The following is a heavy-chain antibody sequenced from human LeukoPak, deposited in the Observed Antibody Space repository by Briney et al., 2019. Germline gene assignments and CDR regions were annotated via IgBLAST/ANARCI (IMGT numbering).Heavy chain of an antibody. V-gene: IGHV5-51*01. CDR2: IYPGDSNT. CDR3: ARQGFVASYGVDV. J-gene: IGHJ6*02. CDR1: GYSFKNYW. Sequence: GESLKISCKGSGYSFKNYWIAWVRQMPGKGLEWMGTIYPGDSNTRYNPSFQGQVTISADKSISTAYLQWSSLKASDTAEYYCARQGFVASYGVDVWGQGTTVTVSS.